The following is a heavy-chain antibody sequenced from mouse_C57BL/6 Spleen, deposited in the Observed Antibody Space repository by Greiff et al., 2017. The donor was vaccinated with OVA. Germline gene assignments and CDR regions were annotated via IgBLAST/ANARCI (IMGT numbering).Heavy chain of an antibody. CDR2: ISYDGSN. V-gene: IGHV3-6*01. CDR3: AREDYYDYDWFAY. J-gene: IGHJ3*01. Sequence: DVQLVESGPGLVKPSQSLSLTCSVTGYSITSGYYWNWIRQFPGNKLEWMGYISYDGSNNYNPSLKNRISITRDTSKNQFFLKLNSVTTEDTATYYCAREDYYDYDWFAYWGQGTLVTVSA. CDR1: GYSITSGYY. D-gene: IGHD2-4*01.